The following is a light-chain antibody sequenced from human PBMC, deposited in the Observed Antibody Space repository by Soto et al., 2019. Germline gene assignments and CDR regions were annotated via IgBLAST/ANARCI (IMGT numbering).Light chain of an antibody. Sequence: EIWMAESPNTLPVSXGERXLIKXXSXQXXLYTSKNKNYLAWYQENPGQPHKLIISWASTRDSGVTDRLSGRGSGTDFNLTISSLQAEDVAVYYCQQYYTNLITFAQGTRMEIK. CDR1: QXXLYTSKNKNY. V-gene: IGKV4-1*01. CDR3: QQYYTNLIT. J-gene: IGKJ5*01. CDR2: WAS.